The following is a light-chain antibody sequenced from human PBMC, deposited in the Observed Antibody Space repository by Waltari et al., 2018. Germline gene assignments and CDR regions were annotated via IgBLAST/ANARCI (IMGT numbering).Light chain of an antibody. CDR3: QQHNSYPRT. Sequence: DIQLTPSPSSLSTSVGDRVAITCRASQGISTHLAWYQHKPGEAPKLLIHGASTWQSGVPSRFSGSGSGTEFTLTISGLQAEDFAAYYCQQHNSYPRTFGQGTKVEVK. J-gene: IGKJ1*01. CDR2: GAS. V-gene: IGKV1-9*01. CDR1: QGISTH.